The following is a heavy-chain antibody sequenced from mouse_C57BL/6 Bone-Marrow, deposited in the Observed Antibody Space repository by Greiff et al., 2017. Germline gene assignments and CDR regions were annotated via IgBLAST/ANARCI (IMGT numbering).Heavy chain of an antibody. V-gene: IGHV1-80*01. Sequence: VQLQQSGAELVKPGASVKISCKASGYAFRSYWMNWVKQRPGTGLEWIGQIYPGDGDTNYNGKFKGQATLTADKSSSTTYMQLSSLTSEDSAVYFCAREEGPPPFDSWGQGTTLTVSS. D-gene: IGHD3-3*01. CDR1: GYAFRSYW. J-gene: IGHJ2*01. CDR2: IYPGDGDT. CDR3: AREEGPPPFDS.